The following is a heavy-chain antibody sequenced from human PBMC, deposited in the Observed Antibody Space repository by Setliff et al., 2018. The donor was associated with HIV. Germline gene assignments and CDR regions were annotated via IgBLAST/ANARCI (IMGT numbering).Heavy chain of an antibody. D-gene: IGHD3-22*01. V-gene: IGHV5-51*01. CDR3: ARQRYYDSSPFDY. Sequence: GESLKISCKGSGYKFTGYWIGWARQMPGKSLEWMGIIYPGDSDTRYSPSFQGQVTISTDKSISTAFLQWSSLKASDTAMYYCARQRYYDSSPFDYWGQGTLVTVSS. J-gene: IGHJ4*02. CDR1: GYKFTGYW. CDR2: IYPGDSDT.